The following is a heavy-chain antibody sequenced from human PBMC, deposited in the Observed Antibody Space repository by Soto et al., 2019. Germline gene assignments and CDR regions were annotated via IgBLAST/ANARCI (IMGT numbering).Heavy chain of an antibody. D-gene: IGHD3-3*01. CDR3: TRSCQEKPYDFWSGYYTHSCYYYGMDV. V-gene: IGHV1-18*04. Sequence: GASVKVSCKASGYTFTSYGISWVRQAPGQGLEWMGWISAYNGNTNYAQKLQGRVTMTTDTSTSTAYMELRSLRSDDTAVYYCTRSCQEKPYDFWSGYYTHSCYYYGMDVWGQGTTVTVSS. J-gene: IGHJ6*02. CDR1: GYTFTSYG. CDR2: ISAYNGNT.